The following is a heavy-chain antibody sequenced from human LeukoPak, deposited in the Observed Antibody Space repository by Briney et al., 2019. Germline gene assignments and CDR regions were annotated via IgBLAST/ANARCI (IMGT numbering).Heavy chain of an antibody. CDR1: RYTFTSYD. CDR3: ARDHRIVGATTPDY. J-gene: IGHJ4*02. D-gene: IGHD1-26*01. V-gene: IGHV1-2*02. CDR2: INPNSGGT. Sequence: ASVKVSCKASRYTFTSYDINWVRQATGQGLEWMGWINPNSGGTNYAQKFQGRVTMTRDTSISTAYMELSRLRSDDTAVYYCARDHRIVGATTPDYWGQGTLVTVSS.